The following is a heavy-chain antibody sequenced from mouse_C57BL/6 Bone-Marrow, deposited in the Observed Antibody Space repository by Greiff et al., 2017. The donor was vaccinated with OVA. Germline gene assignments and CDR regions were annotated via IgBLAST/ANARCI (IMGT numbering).Heavy chain of an antibody. V-gene: IGHV2-5*01. CDR2: IWRGGST. CDR1: GFSLTSYC. D-gene: IGHD2-4*01. J-gene: IGHJ4*01. Sequence: VMLVESGPGLVQPSQSLSITCTVSGFSLTSYCVHWVRQSPGKGLEWLGVIWRGGSTDYNAAFMSRQSITKDNTKSQVFFKMNSQQADDTAIYYCATMITDVFYAMDYWGQGTSVTVSS. CDR3: ATMITDVFYAMDY.